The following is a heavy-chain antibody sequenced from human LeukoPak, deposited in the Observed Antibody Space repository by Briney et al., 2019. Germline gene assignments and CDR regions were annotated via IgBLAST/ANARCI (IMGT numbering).Heavy chain of an antibody. Sequence: SETLSLTCTVSGGSISSSSYYWGWIRQPPGKGLEWIGSIYYSGSTYYNPSLKSRVTISVDTSKNQFSLKLSSVTAADTAVYCCSGYYYGSGSGYMDVWGKGTTVTISS. D-gene: IGHD3-10*01. CDR3: SGYYYGSGSGYMDV. V-gene: IGHV4-39*01. CDR1: GGSISSSSYY. CDR2: IYYSGST. J-gene: IGHJ6*03.